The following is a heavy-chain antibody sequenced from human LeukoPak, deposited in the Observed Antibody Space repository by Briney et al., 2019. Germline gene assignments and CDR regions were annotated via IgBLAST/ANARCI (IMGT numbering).Heavy chain of an antibody. CDR1: GVSVSNYY. J-gene: IGHJ4*02. CDR2: IYSSGIT. CDR3: ATEGPLIWRPPHFES. V-gene: IGHV4-4*07. Sequence: SQTLSLTCTVSGVSVSNYYWAWVRQPAGKGPEGIGRIYSSGITNYNPSLRSRVSVSLDTSKNQFSLKLNSVTAADTAVYYCATEGPLIWRPPHFESWGQGTLVIVSS. D-gene: IGHD2-15*01.